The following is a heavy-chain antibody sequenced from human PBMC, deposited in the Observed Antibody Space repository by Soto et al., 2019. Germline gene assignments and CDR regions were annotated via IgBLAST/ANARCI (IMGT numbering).Heavy chain of an antibody. CDR1: GFTFTSCG. D-gene: IGHD5-12*01. V-gene: IGHV3-48*04. Sequence: EVQLLGSRGGLVQPGGSLRLSCAASGFTFTSCGMTWVRQAPGKGLEWVSGISGSGSTIYYADSVKGRFTISRDNAKNSLYLQMNSLRAEDTAVYYCARDGGYSGYEYWKTGFDYWGQGTLVTVSS. J-gene: IGHJ4*02. CDR2: ISGSGSTI. CDR3: ARDGGYSGYEYWKTGFDY.